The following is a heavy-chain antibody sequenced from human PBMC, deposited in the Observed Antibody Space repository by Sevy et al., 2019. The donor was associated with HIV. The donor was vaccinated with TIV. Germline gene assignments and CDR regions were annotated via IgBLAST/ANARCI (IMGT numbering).Heavy chain of an antibody. D-gene: IGHD3-22*01. Sequence: GGSLRLSCAASGLSVSDNYMNWVRQAPGKGLELVSVIYSDGRTYYADSVKGRFTISRDNSKNTLYLHMNNLRPGETAVYYCARDRYYDASGYYYYYYGMDVWGQGTTVTVSS. J-gene: IGHJ6*02. CDR2: IYSDGRT. CDR1: GLSVSDNY. V-gene: IGHV3-66*01. CDR3: ARDRYYDASGYYYYYYGMDV.